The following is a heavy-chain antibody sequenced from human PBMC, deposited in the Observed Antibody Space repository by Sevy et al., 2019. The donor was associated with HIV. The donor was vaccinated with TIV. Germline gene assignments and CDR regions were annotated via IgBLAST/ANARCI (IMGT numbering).Heavy chain of an antibody. CDR1: GDSVSSGNYY. CDR3: AGAAPAYYYAMGV. CDR2: HFNSGST. V-gene: IGHV4-61*01. D-gene: IGHD3-16*01. Sequence: SETRSLTCTVSGDSVSSGNYYWSWIRQPPGKGLEWIGYHFNSGSTTYNPSLKSRVTISVDRSKNQFSLKLSSVTAADTAVYYCAGAAPAYYYAMGVWGQGTTVTVSS. J-gene: IGHJ6*02.